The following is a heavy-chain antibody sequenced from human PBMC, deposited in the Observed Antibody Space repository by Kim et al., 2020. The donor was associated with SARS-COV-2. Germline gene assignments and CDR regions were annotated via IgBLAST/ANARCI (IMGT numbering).Heavy chain of an antibody. CDR2: ISISCEST. D-gene: IGHD3-16*01. V-gene: IGHV3-23*01. J-gene: IGHJ4*02. CDR3: AKEIRPNDY. Sequence: GGSLRLSCAVSGFTFSSSALSWVRQAPGQGLEWVSSISISCESTNYADSVKGRFTISRDNSKNTLYLQMDSLRVEDTAIYFCAKEIRPNDYWGQGTLVTVSS. CDR1: GFTFSSSA.